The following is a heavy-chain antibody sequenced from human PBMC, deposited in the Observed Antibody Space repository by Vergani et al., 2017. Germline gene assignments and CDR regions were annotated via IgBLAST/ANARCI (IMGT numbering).Heavy chain of an antibody. D-gene: IGHD1-14*01. J-gene: IGHJ4*02. CDR1: GYTFTSYA. V-gene: IGHV1-3*01. CDR3: ARRNNFDY. Sequence: QVQLVQSGAEVKKPGASVKVSCKASGYTFTSYAMHWVRQAPGQRLEWMGWINAGNGNTKYSQKFQGRVTITRDTSASTAYMELNSLRSEDTAVYYCARRNNFDYWGQGTLVTVSS. CDR2: INAGNGNT.